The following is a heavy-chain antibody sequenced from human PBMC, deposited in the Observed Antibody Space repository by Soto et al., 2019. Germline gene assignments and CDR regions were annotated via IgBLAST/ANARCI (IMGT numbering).Heavy chain of an antibody. CDR3: AKAGGAGSSKRGMDV. Sequence: PVGSLRLSCAASGFTFSSYAMSWVRQAPGTGLEWVSAISGSGGSTYYADSVKGRFTISRDNSKNTLDLQMNSLRAEDTAVYYCAKAGGAGSSKRGMDVWGQGTTVTVSS. CDR2: ISGSGGST. CDR1: GFTFSSYA. J-gene: IGHJ6*02. D-gene: IGHD3-10*01. V-gene: IGHV3-23*01.